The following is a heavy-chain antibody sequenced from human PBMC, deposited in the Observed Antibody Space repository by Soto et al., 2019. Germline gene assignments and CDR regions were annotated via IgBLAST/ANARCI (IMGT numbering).Heavy chain of an antibody. CDR2: TYYRSKWYN. CDR1: GDSVSSNSAA. J-gene: IGHJ6*02. CDR3: AREHRVAAAGIYYYYYYGMDV. D-gene: IGHD6-13*01. V-gene: IGHV6-1*01. Sequence: PSQTLSLTCAMSGDSVSSNSAAWNWIRQSPSRGLEWLGRTYYRSKWYNDYAVSVKSRITINPDTSKNQFSLQLNSVTPEDTAVYYCAREHRVAAAGIYYYYYYGMDVWGQGTTVTVSS.